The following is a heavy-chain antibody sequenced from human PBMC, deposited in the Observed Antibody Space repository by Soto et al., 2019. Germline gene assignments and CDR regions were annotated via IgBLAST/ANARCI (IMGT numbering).Heavy chain of an antibody. CDR3: ASYFYGDDGYSYYGMDV. CDR1: GGTFSSYA. Sequence: SAKVSCKASGGTFSSYAISWVRQAPGQGLEWMGGIIPSFGTANYAQKSQGRVTITADESTSTAYMELSSLRSEDTAVYYCASYFYGDDGYSYYGMDVWGHGTTVTVS. V-gene: IGHV1-69*13. J-gene: IGHJ6*02. D-gene: IGHD4-17*01. CDR2: IIPSFGTA.